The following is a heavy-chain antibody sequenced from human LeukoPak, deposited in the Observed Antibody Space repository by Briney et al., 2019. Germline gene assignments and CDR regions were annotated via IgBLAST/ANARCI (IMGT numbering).Heavy chain of an antibody. Sequence: SETLSLTCTVSGGSITSHYWSWIRQPPGKGLDWIGYMYYSGFSNYNPSLKSRVTISIDTSKNQFSLKLSSVTAADTAVYYCARDAIDGGYYMDVWGRGTTVTVSS. J-gene: IGHJ6*03. CDR2: MYYSGFS. CDR1: GGSITSHY. V-gene: IGHV4-59*11. CDR3: ARDAIDGGYYMDV. D-gene: IGHD2-15*01.